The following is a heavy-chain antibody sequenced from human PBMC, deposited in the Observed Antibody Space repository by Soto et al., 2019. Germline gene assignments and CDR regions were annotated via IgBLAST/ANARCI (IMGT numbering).Heavy chain of an antibody. CDR1: GFTFSSYC. V-gene: IGHV3-7*05. CDR2: IKQDGSEK. Sequence: PGGSLRLSCAASGFTFSSYCMSWVRQAPGKGLEWVANIKQDGSEKYYVDSVKGRFTISRDNAKNSLYLQMNSLRAEDTAVYYCARDRRYYGSGSYPNYYYYYGIDVWGQGTTVTVSS. J-gene: IGHJ6*02. D-gene: IGHD3-10*01. CDR3: ARDRRYYGSGSYPNYYYYYGIDV.